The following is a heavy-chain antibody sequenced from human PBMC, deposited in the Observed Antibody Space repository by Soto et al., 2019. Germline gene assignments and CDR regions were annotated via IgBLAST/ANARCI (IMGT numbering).Heavy chain of an antibody. Sequence: GASVKVSCKASGYTFTSYGISWVRQAPGQGLEWMGWISAYNGNTNYAQKLQGRVTMTTDTSTSTAYMELRSLRSDDTAVYYCARDLGSSSWYVAYYYYYYGMDVWGQGTTVTVSS. J-gene: IGHJ6*02. CDR2: ISAYNGNT. CDR3: ARDLGSSSWYVAYYYYYYGMDV. CDR1: GYTFTSYG. D-gene: IGHD6-13*01. V-gene: IGHV1-18*04.